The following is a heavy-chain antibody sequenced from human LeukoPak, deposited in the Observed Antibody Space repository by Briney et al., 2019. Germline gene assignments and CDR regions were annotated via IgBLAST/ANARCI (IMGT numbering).Heavy chain of an antibody. V-gene: IGHV3-64*01. CDR3: ARDLTGTYSFDY. J-gene: IGHJ4*02. Sequence: PGGSLRLSCAASGFTFSSYAMHWVRQAPGKGLEYVSTISTNGGPTYYAISVKGRFTISRDSSKNTLYLQMGSLRAEDMAVYFCARDLTGTYSFDYWGQGTLVTVSS. CDR2: ISTNGGPT. CDR1: GFTFSSYA. D-gene: IGHD7-27*01.